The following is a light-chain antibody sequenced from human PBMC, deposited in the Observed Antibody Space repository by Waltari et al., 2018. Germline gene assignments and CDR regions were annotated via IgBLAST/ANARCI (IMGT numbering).Light chain of an antibody. V-gene: IGKV1-33*01. CDR1: QDIEKH. J-gene: IGKJ2*01. Sequence: DVQLNQAPSSLSASVGDRVTITCQASQDIEKHLNWYQQKPGKAPKLLIYDASNLETGVPLRFSGSRSRTDFTFTISSLQPEDVATYYCQQYDNIPHTFGQGTTLEIK. CDR3: QQYDNIPHT. CDR2: DAS.